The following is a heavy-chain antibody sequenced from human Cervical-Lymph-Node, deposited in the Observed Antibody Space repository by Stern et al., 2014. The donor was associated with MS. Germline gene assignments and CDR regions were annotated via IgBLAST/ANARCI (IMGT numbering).Heavy chain of an antibody. D-gene: IGHD1-1*01. CDR3: ATFIPTSGTFNW. Sequence: QVQLVESGAEVQKPGASVKVSCKASGHTTTSYGITWVRQAPGQGLEWMGWISAHNGKTNYEQKFQGRVTMTTDTSTSTAYMELRSLRSDDTAVYFCATFIPTSGTFNWWGQGTLVTVSS. CDR1: GHTTTSYG. J-gene: IGHJ4*02. CDR2: ISAHNGKT. V-gene: IGHV1-18*01.